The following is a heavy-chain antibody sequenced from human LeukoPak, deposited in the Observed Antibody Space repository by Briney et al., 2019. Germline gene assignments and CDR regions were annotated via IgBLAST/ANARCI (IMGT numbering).Heavy chain of an antibody. CDR3: ARDPGDCGGDCYSPPRAFDI. CDR2: INHSGST. CDR1: GGSFSGYY. J-gene: IGHJ3*02. V-gene: IGHV4-34*01. D-gene: IGHD2-21*02. Sequence: SETLSLTCAVYGGSFSGYYWSWIRQPPGKGLEWIGEINHSGSTNYNPSLKCRVTISVDTSKNQFSLKLSSVTAADTAVYYCARDPGDCGGDCYSPPRAFDIWGQGTMVTVSS.